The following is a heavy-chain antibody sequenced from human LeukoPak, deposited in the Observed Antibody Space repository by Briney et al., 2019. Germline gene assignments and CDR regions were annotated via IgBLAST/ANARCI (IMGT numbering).Heavy chain of an antibody. CDR2: IYHSGST. J-gene: IGHJ4*02. CDR1: GYSISSGYY. D-gene: IGHD3-3*01. V-gene: IGHV4-38-2*02. CDR3: ARSPHFGVVITYFDY. Sequence: SETLSLTCTVSGYSISSGYYWGWIRQPPGKGLEWIGSIYHSGSTNYNPSLKSRVTMSVDTSKNQFSLKLSSVTAADTAVYYCARSPHFGVVITYFDYWGQGTLVTVSS.